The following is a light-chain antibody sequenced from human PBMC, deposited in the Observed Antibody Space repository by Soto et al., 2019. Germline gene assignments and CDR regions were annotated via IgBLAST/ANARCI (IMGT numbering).Light chain of an antibody. V-gene: IGKV1-5*03. CDR2: KAS. Sequence: DIQMTQFPPTLSASIGDRVTITCRASQTIRSSLAWYQQKPGKAPKLLIYKASTLETGVPSRFSGSGSGTEFTLTISSLQPDDFATYYCQQYDSYSPYTFGQGTRLEIK. CDR3: QQYDSYSPYT. J-gene: IGKJ2*01. CDR1: QTIRSS.